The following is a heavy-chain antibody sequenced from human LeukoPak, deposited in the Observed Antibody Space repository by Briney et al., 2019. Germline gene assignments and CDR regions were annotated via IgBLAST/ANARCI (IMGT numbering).Heavy chain of an antibody. V-gene: IGHV3-23*01. D-gene: IGHD2-2*01. CDR2: ISGSGGST. CDR3: AKDRELLCPGD. Sequence: GGSLRLSCAASGFTFRSKAMSWVRQAPGKGLEWVSAISGSGGSTYYADSVKGRFTISGDNSKNTLYLQMNSLRAGDTAVYYCAKDRELLCPGDWGQGTLVTVSS. J-gene: IGHJ4*02. CDR1: GFTFRSKA.